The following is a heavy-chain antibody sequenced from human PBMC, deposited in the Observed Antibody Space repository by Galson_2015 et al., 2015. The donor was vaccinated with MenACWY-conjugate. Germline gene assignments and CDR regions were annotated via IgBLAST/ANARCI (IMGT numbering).Heavy chain of an antibody. CDR1: GYIFTTYW. D-gene: IGHD1-26*01. CDR3: ARHPPGGRGMDV. CDR2: ISPGDSNT. V-gene: IGHV5-51*01. J-gene: IGHJ6*02. Sequence: QSGAEVIKPGESLKISCKASGYIFTTYWVAWVRQMPVIGLEWMGLISPGDSNTRYSPSFQGKVTISADKSISTAYLQWSSLKASDTAMYYCARHPPGGRGMDVWGQGTTVTVSS.